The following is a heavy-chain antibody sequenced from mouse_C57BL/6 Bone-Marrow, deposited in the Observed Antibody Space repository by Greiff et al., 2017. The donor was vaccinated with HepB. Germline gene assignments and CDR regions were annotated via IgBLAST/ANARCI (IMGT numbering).Heavy chain of an antibody. Sequence: EVKLVESGGDLVKPGGSLKLSCAASGFTFSTSGMSWVRQSPDERLKWVASISTGGTYTYYPDSVKGRFTISRDTATNTLFLLMTSLKSEDSAIYYCARDRFDYYFDHWGQGTTLTVSS. CDR2: ISTGGTYT. CDR3: ARDRFDYYFDH. D-gene: IGHD2-14*01. J-gene: IGHJ2*01. V-gene: IGHV5-6*01. CDR1: GFTFSTSG.